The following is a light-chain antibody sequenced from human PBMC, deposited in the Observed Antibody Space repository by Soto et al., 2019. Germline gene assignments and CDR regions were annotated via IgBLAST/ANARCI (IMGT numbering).Light chain of an antibody. J-gene: IGKJ1*01. CDR2: EAS. CDR3: QQYGSSPKT. V-gene: IGKV3-20*01. CDR1: QSVSSY. Sequence: EIVLTQSPGTLSLSPGERATLSCRASQSVSSYLAWYQQKPGQAPRLLIYEASNRATGIPDRFSGSGSGTDFTLTINRFEPEDFAVYYCQQYGSSPKTFGQGTKVDIK.